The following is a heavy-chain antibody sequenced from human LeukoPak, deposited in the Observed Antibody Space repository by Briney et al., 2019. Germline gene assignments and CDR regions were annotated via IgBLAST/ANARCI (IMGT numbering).Heavy chain of an antibody. V-gene: IGHV3-30-3*01. J-gene: IGHJ4*02. CDR2: ISSDGINK. CDR1: GFTFSDYA. Sequence: PGGSLRLSCAASGFTFSDYAMHWVRQAPGKGLEWVALISSDGINKYYADSVKGRFTISRDNSKNTLYLQMISVRPEDTAFYYCARDVSGWYYFDYWGQGTLVTVSS. CDR3: ARDVSGWYYFDY. D-gene: IGHD6-19*01.